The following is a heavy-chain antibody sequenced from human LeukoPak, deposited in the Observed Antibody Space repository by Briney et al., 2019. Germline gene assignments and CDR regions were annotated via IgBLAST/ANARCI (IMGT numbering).Heavy chain of an antibody. CDR3: AREGYCSSTSCYNAFDI. CDR1: GFTFSSYA. J-gene: IGHJ3*02. Sequence: GGSLRLSCAASGFTFSSYAMCWVRQAPGKGLEWVSSISSSSSYIYYADSVKGRFTISRDNAKNSLYLQMNSLRAEDTAVYYCAREGYCSSTSCYNAFDIWGQGTMVTVSS. D-gene: IGHD2-2*02. CDR2: ISSSSSYI. V-gene: IGHV3-21*01.